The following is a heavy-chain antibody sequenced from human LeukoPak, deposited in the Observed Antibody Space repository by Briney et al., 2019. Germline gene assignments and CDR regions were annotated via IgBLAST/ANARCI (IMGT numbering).Heavy chain of an antibody. Sequence: GGSLRLSCAASGFTFTSYSMVWVRQAPGKGLEWVSSISGSSAYIYYADSVKGRFTISRDNAKNSLFLHMNSLRAEDTAVYYCVRVEFGYSSSWYNSWGQGTLVTVSS. CDR2: ISGSSAYI. J-gene: IGHJ5*02. CDR1: GFTFTSYS. V-gene: IGHV3-21*01. D-gene: IGHD6-13*01. CDR3: VRVEFGYSSSWYNS.